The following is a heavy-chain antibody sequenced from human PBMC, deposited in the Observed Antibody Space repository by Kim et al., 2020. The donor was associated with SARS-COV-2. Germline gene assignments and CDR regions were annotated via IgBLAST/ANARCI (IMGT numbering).Heavy chain of an antibody. J-gene: IGHJ6*02. Sequence: SVKVSCKASGGTFSSYAISWVRQATGQGLEWMGGIIPIFGTANYAQKFQGRVTITADESTSTAYMELSSLRSEDTAVYYCAREGANAGYYYYGMDVWGQGTTVTVSS. D-gene: IGHD1-26*01. CDR1: GGTFSSYA. V-gene: IGHV1-69*13. CDR3: AREGANAGYYYYGMDV. CDR2: IIPIFGTA.